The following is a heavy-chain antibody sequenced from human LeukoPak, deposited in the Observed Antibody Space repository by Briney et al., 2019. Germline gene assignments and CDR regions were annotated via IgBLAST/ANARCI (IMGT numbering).Heavy chain of an antibody. J-gene: IGHJ3*02. Sequence: ASVKVSCKAPGYTFTSYDINWVRQATGQGLEWMGWMNPISGYTGFAQKFQGRVTTTGNTAISTAYMELSSLRSEDAAVYYCARGNRLYTSSWSALAFDIWGQGTMVTVSS. CDR3: ARGNRLYTSSWSALAFDI. CDR1: GYTFTSYD. D-gene: IGHD6-13*01. V-gene: IGHV1-8*01. CDR2: MNPISGYT.